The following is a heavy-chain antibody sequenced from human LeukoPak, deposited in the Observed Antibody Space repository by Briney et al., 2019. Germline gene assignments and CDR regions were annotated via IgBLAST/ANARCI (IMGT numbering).Heavy chain of an antibody. V-gene: IGHV4-39*07. D-gene: IGHD3-22*01. Sequence: PSETLSLTCTVSGGSISSGGYYWSWIRQHPGKGLEWIGEINHSGSTNYNPSLKSRVTISVDTSKNQFFLKLSSVTAADTAVYYCARDRRSSGYYLPLWAFDIWGQGTMVTVSS. J-gene: IGHJ3*02. CDR2: INHSGST. CDR3: ARDRRSSGYYLPLWAFDI. CDR1: GGSISSGGYY.